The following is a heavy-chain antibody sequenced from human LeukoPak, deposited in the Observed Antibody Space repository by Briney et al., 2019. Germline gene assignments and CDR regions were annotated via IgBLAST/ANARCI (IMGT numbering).Heavy chain of an antibody. CDR3: AKAVTRGLYYYYGMDV. Sequence: GGSLRLSCAASRFTFSSYAMTWVRQAPGKGLEWVSAISGGGVTTYYADSVKGRFTISRDNSKNTLSLEMNSLRADDTAVYYCAKAVTRGLYYYYGMDVWGQGTTVTVSS. V-gene: IGHV3-23*01. J-gene: IGHJ6*02. CDR2: ISGGGVTT. D-gene: IGHD2-21*02. CDR1: RFTFSSYA.